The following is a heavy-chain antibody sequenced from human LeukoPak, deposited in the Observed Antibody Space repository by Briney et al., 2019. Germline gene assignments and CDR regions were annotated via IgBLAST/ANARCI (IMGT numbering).Heavy chain of an antibody. CDR3: ARTRFTYYYDSSSGGGYYFDY. CDR1: GGSISSYY. Sequence: PSETLSLTCTVSGGSISSYYWSWIRQPAGKGLEWIGRIYTSGSTNYNPSLKSRVTMSVDTSKNQFSLKLSSVTAADTAVYYCARTRFTYYYDSSSGGGYYFDYWGQGTLVTVSS. D-gene: IGHD3-22*01. V-gene: IGHV4-4*07. CDR2: IYTSGST. J-gene: IGHJ4*02.